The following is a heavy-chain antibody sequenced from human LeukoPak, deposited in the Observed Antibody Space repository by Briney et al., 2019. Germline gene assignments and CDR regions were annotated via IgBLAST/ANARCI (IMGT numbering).Heavy chain of an antibody. CDR1: GYIFTMYD. Sequence: GASGKVSCKASGYIFTMYDINWVRQATGQGLEWMGWMNPNSGNTGYAQKFQGRVTMTRNTSISTAYMELSSLRSEDTAVYYCARDSARAVAGYPGDFDYWGQGTLVTVSS. J-gene: IGHJ4*02. CDR2: MNPNSGNT. V-gene: IGHV1-8*01. CDR3: ARDSARAVAGYPGDFDY. D-gene: IGHD6-19*01.